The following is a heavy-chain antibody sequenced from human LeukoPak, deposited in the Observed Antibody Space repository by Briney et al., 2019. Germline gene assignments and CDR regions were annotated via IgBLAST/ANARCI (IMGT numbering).Heavy chain of an antibody. D-gene: IGHD1-26*01. Sequence: PSETLSLTCSVSGDSISYFYWSWIRQAAGKGLEWIGRMSSSGNNDYNASLKSRVTISVDTSKNQFSLKLSSVTAADTAVYYCARVGSGLEYYFDYWGQGTLVTVSS. CDR3: ARVGSGLEYYFDY. CDR1: GDSISYFY. J-gene: IGHJ4*02. CDR2: MSSSGNN. V-gene: IGHV4-4*07.